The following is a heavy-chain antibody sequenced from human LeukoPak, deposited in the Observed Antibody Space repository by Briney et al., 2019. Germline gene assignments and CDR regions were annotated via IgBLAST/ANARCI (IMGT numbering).Heavy chain of an antibody. CDR3: ASDYYYDSSGPSPYGMDV. V-gene: IGHV1-2*02. CDR1: GYTFTGYY. Sequence: ASVKVSCKASGYTFTGYYMHWVRQAPGQGLEWMGWINPNSGGTNYAQKFQGRVTMTTDTSTSTAYMELRSLRSDDTAVYYCASDYYYDSSGPSPYGMDVWGQGTTVTVSS. J-gene: IGHJ6*02. CDR2: INPNSGGT. D-gene: IGHD3-22*01.